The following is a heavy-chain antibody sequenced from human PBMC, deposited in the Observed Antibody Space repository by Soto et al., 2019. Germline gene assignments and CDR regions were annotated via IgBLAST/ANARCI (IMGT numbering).Heavy chain of an antibody. Sequence: QAQLVESGGGVVQPGRSLRLSCAASGFTFSHYAMHWVRQAPGKGQEWVAIISYDGSKKYYGDSVKGRFTISRDNSKNTLYLQMNSLRVEDTAVYYCARDVAGKNYFDPWGQGTPVTVSS. CDR1: GFTFSHYA. D-gene: IGHD1-7*01. V-gene: IGHV3-30-3*01. CDR2: ISYDGSKK. J-gene: IGHJ5*02. CDR3: ARDVAGKNYFDP.